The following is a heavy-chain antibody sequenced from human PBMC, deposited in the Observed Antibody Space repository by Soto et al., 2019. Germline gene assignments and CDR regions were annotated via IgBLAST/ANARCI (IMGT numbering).Heavy chain of an antibody. CDR3: AKDRSGYYMYDSPNFDY. CDR1: GFTFSSYA. D-gene: IGHD3-3*01. Sequence: GGSLRLSCAASGFTFSSYAMSWVRQAPGKGLEWVSAISGSGGSTYYADSVKGRFTISRDNSKNTLYLQMNSLRAEDTAVYYCAKDRSGYYMYDSPNFDYWGQGTLVTVSS. CDR2: ISGSGGST. V-gene: IGHV3-23*01. J-gene: IGHJ4*02.